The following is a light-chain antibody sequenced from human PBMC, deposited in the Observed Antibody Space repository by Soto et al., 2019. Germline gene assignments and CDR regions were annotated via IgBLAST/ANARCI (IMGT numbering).Light chain of an antibody. V-gene: IGKV3-15*01. CDR3: QQYKNGWT. CDR1: QSVSGY. J-gene: IGKJ1*01. Sequence: DIVMTQSPLSLPGPPVEPDSVCCRASQSVSGYLAWYQQKPGQAPRLLIYGASTRATGIPAKFSGGGSGTEFTLTISSLQSEDFAIYYCQQYKNGWTFGQGTKVDIK. CDR2: GAS.